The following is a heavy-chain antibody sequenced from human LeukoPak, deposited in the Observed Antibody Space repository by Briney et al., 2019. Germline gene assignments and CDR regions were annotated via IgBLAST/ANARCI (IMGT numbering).Heavy chain of an antibody. CDR3: ARTTIFGVVILS. J-gene: IGHJ4*02. V-gene: IGHV4-38-2*02. Sequence: TSETLSLTCTVSGYSISSGYYWGWIRQPPGKGLEWIGSIYYSGSTYYNPSLKSRVTISVDTSKNQFSLKLSSVTAADTAVYYCARTTIFGVVILSWGQGTLVTVSS. CDR2: IYYSGST. CDR1: GYSISSGYY. D-gene: IGHD3-3*01.